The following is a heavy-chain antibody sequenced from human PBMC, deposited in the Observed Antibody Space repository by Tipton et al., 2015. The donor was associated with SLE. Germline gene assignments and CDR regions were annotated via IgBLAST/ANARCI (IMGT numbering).Heavy chain of an antibody. Sequence: VKVSCKPSGYTFTGYYVHWVRQAPGQGLEWMGRINPNSGDTKYAPKFQGRVTMTRDTSISTAYMALSSLGSDDTAMYYCATESGGGYFDYWGQGTLVTVSS. V-gene: IGHV1-2*06. CDR3: ATESGGGYFDY. CDR2: INPNSGDT. CDR1: GYTFTGYY. D-gene: IGHD3-16*01. J-gene: IGHJ4*02.